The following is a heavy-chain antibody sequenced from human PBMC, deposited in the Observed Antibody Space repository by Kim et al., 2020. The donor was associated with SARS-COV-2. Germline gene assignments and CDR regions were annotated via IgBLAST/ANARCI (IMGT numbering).Heavy chain of an antibody. CDR1: GYTFTSYG. D-gene: IGHD5-18*01. CDR3: AREAYSYQNDYYYYGMDV. Sequence: ASVKVSCKASGYTFTSYGISWVRQAPGQGLEWMGWISVYNGNTKYAQKLQGRVTMTTDTSTSTAYMELRSLRSDDTAVYYCAREAYSYQNDYYYYGMDVWGQGTTVTVSS. J-gene: IGHJ6*02. V-gene: IGHV1-18*04. CDR2: ISVYNGNT.